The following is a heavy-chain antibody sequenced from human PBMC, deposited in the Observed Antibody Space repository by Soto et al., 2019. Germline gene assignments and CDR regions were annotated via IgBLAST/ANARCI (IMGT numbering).Heavy chain of an antibody. J-gene: IGHJ3*02. V-gene: IGHV1-69*13. Sequence: SVKVSCKASGGTFSSYAISWVRQAPGQGLEWMGGIIHIFGTANYAQKFQGRVTITADESTSTAYMELSSLRSEDTAVYYCASGVYYDSSGYPREIDAFDIWGQGTMVTVSS. CDR2: IIHIFGTA. D-gene: IGHD3-22*01. CDR1: GGTFSSYA. CDR3: ASGVYYDSSGYPREIDAFDI.